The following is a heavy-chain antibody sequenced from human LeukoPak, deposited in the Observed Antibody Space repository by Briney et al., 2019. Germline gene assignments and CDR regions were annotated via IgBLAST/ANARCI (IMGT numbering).Heavy chain of an antibody. CDR3: ARHGSYRVRGGYFDL. CDR2: IYHSGST. D-gene: IGHD3-16*01. Sequence: PSETLSLTCTVSGGSISSGGYYWSWIRQPPGKGLEWIGYIYHSGSTYYNPSLKSRVTISVDRSKNQFSLKLSSVTAADTAVYYCARHGSYRVRGGYFDLWGRGTLVTVSS. J-gene: IGHJ2*01. V-gene: IGHV4-30-2*01. CDR1: GGSISSGGYY.